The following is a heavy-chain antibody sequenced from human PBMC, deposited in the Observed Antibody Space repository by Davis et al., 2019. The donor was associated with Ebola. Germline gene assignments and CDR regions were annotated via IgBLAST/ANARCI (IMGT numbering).Heavy chain of an antibody. Sequence: PGGSLTLSCAASGFTSSNYLMSWVRQAPWKGLEWVANIKQDGSEKYSVDSVKGRFTISRDNAKNSLYLQMNSLRAEDTAVYYCARKSTFFDYWGQGTRVTVSS. D-gene: IGHD3-16*01. CDR3: ARKSTFFDY. J-gene: IGHJ4*02. V-gene: IGHV3-7*03. CDR1: GFTSSNYL. CDR2: IKQDGSEK.